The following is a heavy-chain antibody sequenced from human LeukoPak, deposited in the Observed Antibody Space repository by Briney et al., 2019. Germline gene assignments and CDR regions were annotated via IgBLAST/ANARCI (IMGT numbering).Heavy chain of an antibody. CDR2: MNPNSGNT. Sequence: ASVKVSCKASGYTFTSYDINWVRQATGQGLEWMGWMNPNSGNTGYAQKFQGRVTMTRNTSISTAYMELSSLRSVDTAVYYCARVGGSYYHFDYWGQGILVTVSS. CDR3: ARVGGSYYHFDY. J-gene: IGHJ4*02. CDR1: GYTFTSYD. V-gene: IGHV1-8*01. D-gene: IGHD3-10*01.